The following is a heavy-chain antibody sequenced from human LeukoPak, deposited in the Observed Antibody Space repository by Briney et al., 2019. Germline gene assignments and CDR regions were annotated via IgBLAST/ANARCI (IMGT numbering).Heavy chain of an antibody. CDR1: GSTFKNYW. V-gene: IGHV3-7*01. CDR2: IKGDESKE. J-gene: IGHJ4*02. CDR3: ARDGQAFDY. Sequence: GGSLRLSCTTSGSTFKNYWMAWVRQAPGRWPEWVANIKGDESKEYYVDSVKGRFTISRDNVKNSLHLQMNSLRAEDTAVYYCARDGQAFDYWGQGILVTVSS.